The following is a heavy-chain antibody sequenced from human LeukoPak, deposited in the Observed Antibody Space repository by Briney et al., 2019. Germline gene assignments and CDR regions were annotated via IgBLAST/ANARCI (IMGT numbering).Heavy chain of an antibody. Sequence: QPGGSLRLSCAASGFTFRSYGMHWVRQAPGKGLEWVAVIWYDGSIKFYVDSVKGRFTISRDNSKNTLSLQMNSLRTEDTAVYYCARDPMTAAGSKDGMDVWGQGTTVTVSS. CDR2: IWYDGSIK. CDR1: GFTFRSYG. J-gene: IGHJ6*02. V-gene: IGHV3-33*01. CDR3: ARDPMTAAGSKDGMDV. D-gene: IGHD6-13*01.